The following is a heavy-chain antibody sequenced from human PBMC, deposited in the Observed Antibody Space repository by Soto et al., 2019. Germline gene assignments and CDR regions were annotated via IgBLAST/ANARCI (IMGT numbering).Heavy chain of an antibody. CDR3: ARDLGSVYGAYVNYYYYGMDV. CDR2: ISSSSSYI. J-gene: IGHJ6*02. CDR1: GFTFSSYS. V-gene: IGHV3-21*01. Sequence: GGSLRLSCAASGFTFSSYSMNWVRQAPGKGLEWVSSISSSSSYIYYADSVKGRFTISRDNAKNSLYLQMNSLRAEDTAVYYCARDLGSVYGAYVNYYYYGMDVWGQGTTVTVSS. D-gene: IGHD4-17*01.